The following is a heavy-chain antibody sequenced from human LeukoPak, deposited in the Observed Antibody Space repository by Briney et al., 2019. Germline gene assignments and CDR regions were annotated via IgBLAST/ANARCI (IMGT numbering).Heavy chain of an antibody. CDR2: INQGGSDK. J-gene: IGHJ4*02. CDR1: GFTFSVHW. V-gene: IGHV3-7*01. CDR3: TRDRSRAEDD. Sequence: GGSLRLSCAAPGFTFSVHWMSWVRQAPGKGLEWVANINQGGSDKYYVDSVKGRFTISRDNANNLLYLQMNSLRGVDTAVYYCTRDRSRAEDDWGQGTLVTVSS. D-gene: IGHD1-26*01.